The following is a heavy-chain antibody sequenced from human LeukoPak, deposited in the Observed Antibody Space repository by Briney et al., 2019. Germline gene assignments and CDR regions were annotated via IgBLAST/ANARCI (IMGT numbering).Heavy chain of an antibody. CDR3: AKDAFSYNGVYDALDI. J-gene: IGHJ3*02. CDR1: GFTFSSYG. Sequence: GGSLRLSCAASGFTFSSYGMTWVRQAPGKRLEWVSTMGGGVDDTDYADAVKGRFTISRDNSKDTLYLQMNSLTADDTALYYCAKDAFSYNGVYDALDIWGQGTMVTVSS. D-gene: IGHD3-3*01. CDR2: MGGGVDDT. V-gene: IGHV3-23*01.